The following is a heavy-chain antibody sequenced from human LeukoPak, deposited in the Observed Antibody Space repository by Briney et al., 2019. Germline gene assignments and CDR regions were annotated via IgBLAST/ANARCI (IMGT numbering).Heavy chain of an antibody. CDR1: GFIFSSYW. Sequence: GGSLRLSCAASGFIFSSYWMTWVRQAPGKGLEWVANIKYDGSDEYYVDSVKGRFTIFRDNAKNSLYLQMNSLRAEDTAVYYCARSSGWRSEFDYWGQGTLVTVSS. D-gene: IGHD6-19*01. CDR3: ARSSGWRSEFDY. CDR2: IKYDGSDE. V-gene: IGHV3-7*01. J-gene: IGHJ4*02.